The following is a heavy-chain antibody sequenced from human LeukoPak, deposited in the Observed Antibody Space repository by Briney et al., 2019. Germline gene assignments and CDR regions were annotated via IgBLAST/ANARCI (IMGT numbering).Heavy chain of an antibody. CDR1: GFTFSNAW. Sequence: GGSLRLSCAASGFTFSNAWMSWVRQAPGKGLEWVGRIKSKTDGGTTDYAAPVKGRFTISRDDSKNTLYLQMNSLKTEDTAMYYCTTEEDILTGYLLDYWGQGTLVTVSS. D-gene: IGHD3-9*01. CDR3: TTEEDILTGYLLDY. J-gene: IGHJ4*02. CDR2: IKSKTDGGTT. V-gene: IGHV3-15*01.